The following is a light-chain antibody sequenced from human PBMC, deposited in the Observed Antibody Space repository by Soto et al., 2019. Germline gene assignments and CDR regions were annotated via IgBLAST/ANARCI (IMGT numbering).Light chain of an antibody. CDR2: DAS. CDR1: QSVRTY. CDR3: QQRTNWPSST. J-gene: IGKJ5*01. Sequence: EVVLTQSPATLSLSPGERATLSCRACQSVRTYLAWYQQKPGQVPRLLIHDASTRATGIPARFSGSGSGTDFTLTISSLEPEDFAVYYCQQRTNWPSSTFGQGTRLEI. V-gene: IGKV3-11*01.